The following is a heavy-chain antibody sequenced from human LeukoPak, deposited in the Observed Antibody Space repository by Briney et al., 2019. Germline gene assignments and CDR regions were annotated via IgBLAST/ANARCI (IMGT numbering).Heavy chain of an antibody. CDR1: GGSISRYY. Sequence: SETLSLTCTVSGGSISRYYWSWIRQSPGKGLQWIGYIYYSGSTSYNPSLKSRVTISVDTSNNQFSLKLSSVTVADTAVYYCVDSKYVMDVWGQGTTVTVSS. D-gene: IGHD2-2*03. J-gene: IGHJ6*02. CDR3: VDSKYVMDV. CDR2: IYYSGST. V-gene: IGHV4-59*12.